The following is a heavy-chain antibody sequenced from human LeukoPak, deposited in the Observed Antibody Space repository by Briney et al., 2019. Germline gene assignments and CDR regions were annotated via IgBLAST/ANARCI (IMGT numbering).Heavy chain of an antibody. J-gene: IGHJ6*03. CDR2: IYTSGST. D-gene: IGHD5-12*01. CDR3: AGTSVATILFDYYYYYMDV. CDR1: GGSIRSYY. Sequence: SETLSLTCTVSGGSIRSYYWSWIRQPAGKGLEWIGRIYTSGSTNYNPSLKSRVTMSVDTSKNQFSLKLSSVTAADTAVYYCAGTSVATILFDYYYYYMDVWGKGTTVTISS. V-gene: IGHV4-4*07.